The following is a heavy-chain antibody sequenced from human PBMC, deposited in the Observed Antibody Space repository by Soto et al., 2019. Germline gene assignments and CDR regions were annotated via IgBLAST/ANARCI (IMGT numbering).Heavy chain of an antibody. Sequence: GGSLRLSCSASGFTFSSYAMHWVRQAPGKGLEYVSAISSNGGSTYYADSVKGRFTIYRDNSKNTLYLQMSSLRAEDAAVYYCVKERGNKVVHGAFDIWGQGTMVTVSS. CDR2: ISSNGGST. D-gene: IGHD2-15*01. J-gene: IGHJ3*02. V-gene: IGHV3-64D*06. CDR3: VKERGNKVVHGAFDI. CDR1: GFTFSSYA.